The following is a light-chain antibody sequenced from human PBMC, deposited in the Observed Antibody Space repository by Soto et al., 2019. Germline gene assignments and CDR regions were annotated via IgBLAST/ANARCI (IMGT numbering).Light chain of an antibody. CDR2: EST. Sequence: EIVMTQSPATLSVSPGDRATLSCRASQSIRRRFAWYQQKPGQAPSLLIYESTTRDTGIPARFSGSGSGTEFTLTISGLQSEDFAVYYCQQYDVWPPITFGQGTRLAIK. CDR1: QSIRRR. V-gene: IGKV3-15*01. J-gene: IGKJ5*01. CDR3: QQYDVWPPIT.